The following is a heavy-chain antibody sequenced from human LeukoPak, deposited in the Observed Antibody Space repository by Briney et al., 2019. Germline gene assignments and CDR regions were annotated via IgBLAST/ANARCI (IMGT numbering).Heavy chain of an antibody. J-gene: IGHJ4*02. CDR3: AGRTPGAYFDY. CDR2: IKQDGSEK. V-gene: IGHV3-7*03. CDR1: GFTFSSYW. Sequence: GGSLRLSCAPSGFTFSSYWMSWVRQAPGKGLEWVANIKQDGSEKYYVDSVKGRFTISRDNAKNSLYLQMNSLRAEDTAVYYCAGRTPGAYFDYWGQGTLVTVSS. D-gene: IGHD4-17*01.